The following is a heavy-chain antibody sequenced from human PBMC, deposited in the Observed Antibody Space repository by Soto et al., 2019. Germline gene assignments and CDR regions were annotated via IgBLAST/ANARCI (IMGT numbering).Heavy chain of an antibody. CDR2: VHSSGNT. CDR3: ARRGTYYFDY. D-gene: IGHD2-15*01. Sequence: TLSLTFPASGDSIKTISYFWSWIRQHPQKGLEWIGYVHSSGNTYYNPSFKNRVTISIDTSENKFSLNLGSFTAADTAVYYCARRGTYYFDYWGKGIRVTVSS. CDR1: GDSIKTISYF. V-gene: IGHV4-31*03. J-gene: IGHJ4*02.